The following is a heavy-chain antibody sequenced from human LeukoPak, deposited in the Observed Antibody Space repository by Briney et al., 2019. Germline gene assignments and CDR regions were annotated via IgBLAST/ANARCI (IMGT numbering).Heavy chain of an antibody. CDR1: GGSISSSSYY. Sequence: SETLSLTCTVSGGSISSSSYYWAWIRQPPGKGLEWIANIYYSGSTYYNPSLKSRVTISVDTSKNQFSLRLSSVTAADTAVYYCARRSQYSSSWPFDYWGQGTLVTVSS. V-gene: IGHV4-39*01. J-gene: IGHJ4*02. CDR2: IYYSGST. D-gene: IGHD6-13*01. CDR3: ARRSQYSSSWPFDY.